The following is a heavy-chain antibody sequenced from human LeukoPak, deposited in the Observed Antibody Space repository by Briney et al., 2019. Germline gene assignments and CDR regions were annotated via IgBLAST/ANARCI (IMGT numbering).Heavy chain of an antibody. J-gene: IGHJ4*02. CDR3: TRLSDCTNGVCAIN. D-gene: IGHD2-8*01. CDR2: IRSKANSHTT. CDR1: GFTFSGSA. V-gene: IGHV3-73*01. Sequence: GGSLRLSCAASGFTFSGSAMQWVRQASGKGLEWVGRIRSKANSHTTAYAAPVKGRFTISRDDSKNAAYLQMNSLKTEDTAVYYCTRLSDCTNGVCAINWGQGTLVTVSS.